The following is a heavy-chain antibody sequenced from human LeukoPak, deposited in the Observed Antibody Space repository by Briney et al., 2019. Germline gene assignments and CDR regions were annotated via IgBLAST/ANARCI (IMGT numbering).Heavy chain of an antibody. CDR1: GFTFSSYG. J-gene: IGHJ4*02. V-gene: IGHV3-21*01. CDR2: ISSSSSYI. Sequence: GRSLRLSCAASGFTFSSYGMHWVRQAPGKGLEWVSSISSSSSYIYYADSVKGRFTISRDNAKNSLYLQMNSLRAEDTAVYYCAREDCSSTSCYAGGGAGFDYWGQGALVTVSS. D-gene: IGHD2-2*01. CDR3: AREDCSSTSCYAGGGAGFDY.